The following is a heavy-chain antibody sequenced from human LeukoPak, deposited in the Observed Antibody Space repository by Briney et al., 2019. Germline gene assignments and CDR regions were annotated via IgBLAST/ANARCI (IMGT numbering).Heavy chain of an antibody. CDR3: AKAPVTSCRGAFCYPFDY. D-gene: IGHD2-15*01. CDR2: MSSSDDGR. Sequence: GGSLRLSCAVSGFTFDDYAMHWVRQAPGKGLEWVSAMSSSDDGRYYAASVRGRFTISRDTSRSTLYLQMNSLRAEDAAVYYCAKAPVTSCRGAFCYPFDYWGQGTLVTVSS. J-gene: IGHJ4*02. CDR1: GFTFDDYA. V-gene: IGHV3-23*01.